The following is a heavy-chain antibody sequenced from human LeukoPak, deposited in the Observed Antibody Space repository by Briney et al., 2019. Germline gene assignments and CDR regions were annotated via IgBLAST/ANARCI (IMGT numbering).Heavy chain of an antibody. CDR3: AREGDYGDYALSGAFDI. CDR1: GGSFSGYY. CDR2: INHSGST. D-gene: IGHD4-17*01. V-gene: IGHV4-34*01. Sequence: SETLSLTCAVYGGSFSGYYWSWIRQPPGKGLEWIGEINHSGSTNYNPSLKSRVTISVDTSKNQFSLKLSSVTAADTAVYYCAREGDYGDYALSGAFDIWGQGTMVTVSS. J-gene: IGHJ3*02.